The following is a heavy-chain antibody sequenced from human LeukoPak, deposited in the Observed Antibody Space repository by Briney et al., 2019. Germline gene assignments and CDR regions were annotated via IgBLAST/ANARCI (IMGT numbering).Heavy chain of an antibody. V-gene: IGHV3-66*01. J-gene: IGHJ4*02. Sequence: GGSLRLSCAASGFSVSKNYLTWVRQAPEKGLEWVSVIYSGGTTYCADSVKGRFTISRDNSQNTLYLQMDSLRAEDTAVYYCARDPNYWGQGTLVTVSS. CDR3: ARDPNY. CDR2: IYSGGTT. CDR1: GFSVSKNY.